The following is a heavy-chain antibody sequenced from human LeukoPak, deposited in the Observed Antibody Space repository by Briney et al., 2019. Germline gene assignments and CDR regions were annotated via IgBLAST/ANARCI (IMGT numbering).Heavy chain of an antibody. J-gene: IGHJ4*02. V-gene: IGHV3-7*01. CDR3: ATVRYLKF. CDR2: IKQEGSEK. CDR1: RFSFSSNW. D-gene: IGHD3-9*01. Sequence: GGCLPVSCLACRFSFSSNWIRWVHPAPGKGGEWVDNIKQEGSEKYYVDSVKGRFTICRDNPKKSLYLQMNSLRAEDTAVYYCATVRYLKFWGQGILVTVSS.